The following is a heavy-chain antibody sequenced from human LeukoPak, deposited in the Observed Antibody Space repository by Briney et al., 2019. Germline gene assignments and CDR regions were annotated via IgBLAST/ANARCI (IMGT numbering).Heavy chain of an antibody. V-gene: IGHV3-15*01. CDR3: ATSVAYNAGFHY. Sequence: GGSLRLSCAASGFTFSKAWMSWVRQAPGKGLEWVGHIKSKTDGGSTDYAAPVRGRFIISRDDSKNTLYVQMNSLKTEDTAVYYCATSVAYNAGFHYWGQGTLVTVSS. CDR2: IKSKTDGGST. D-gene: IGHD1-1*01. J-gene: IGHJ4*02. CDR1: GFTFSKAW.